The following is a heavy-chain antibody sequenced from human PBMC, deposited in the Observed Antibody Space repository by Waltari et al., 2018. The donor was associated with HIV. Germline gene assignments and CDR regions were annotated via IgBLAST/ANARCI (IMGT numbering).Heavy chain of an antibody. J-gene: IGHJ3*02. CDR1: GYTFTSYG. CDR2: MRAYKGNT. Sequence: QVQLVQSGAEVKKPGASVKVSCKASGYTFTSYGISWVRQAPGQGVEWMGWMRAYKGNTKYAQKLQGRVTMTTDTSTSTAYMELRSLRSDDTAVYYCARFRERGYSYGYDAFDIWGQGTMVTVSS. V-gene: IGHV1-18*01. CDR3: ARFRERGYSYGYDAFDI. D-gene: IGHD5-18*01.